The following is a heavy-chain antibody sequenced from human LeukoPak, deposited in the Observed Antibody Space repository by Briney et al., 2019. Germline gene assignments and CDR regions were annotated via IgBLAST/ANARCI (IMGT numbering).Heavy chain of an antibody. CDR1: GYTLTELS. J-gene: IGHJ5*02. Sequence: ASVKVSCKVSGYTLTELSMHWVRQAPGKGLEWMGGFDPEDGEAIYAQKFQGRVTMTEDTSTDTAYMELSSLRSEDTAVYYCARGLPRTRYCSSTSCYQYNWFDPWGQGTLVTVSS. CDR3: ARGLPRTRYCSSTSCYQYNWFDP. V-gene: IGHV1-24*01. D-gene: IGHD2-2*01. CDR2: FDPEDGEA.